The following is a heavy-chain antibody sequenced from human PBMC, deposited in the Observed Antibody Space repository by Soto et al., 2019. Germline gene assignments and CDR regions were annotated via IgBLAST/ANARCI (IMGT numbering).Heavy chain of an antibody. CDR1: GYTFTSYD. Sequence: QVQLVQSGAEVKEPGASEKVPCKASGYTFTSYDINWVRQATGQGLEWMGWMNPNSGNTVYAQKFQGRVTMTRDTSITTAYLELSSLRSEDTAVYYCARKIPDTGGFDHWGQGVLVTVSS. CDR2: MNPNSGNT. D-gene: IGHD2-8*02. J-gene: IGHJ4*02. CDR3: ARKIPDTGGFDH. V-gene: IGHV1-8*01.